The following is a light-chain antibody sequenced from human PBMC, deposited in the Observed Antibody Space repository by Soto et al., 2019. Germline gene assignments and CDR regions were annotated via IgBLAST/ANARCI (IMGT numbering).Light chain of an antibody. CDR3: QQYGSSPWT. Sequence: EIVLTQSPCTLSLSPGERATLSCRASQSVSSYLAWYQQKPGQAPRLLIYGASSMDTGIPDRFSGSGSGTDFTLTISRLEPEHFAVYYCQQYGSSPWTFGQGTKVEIK. CDR1: QSVSSY. CDR2: GAS. V-gene: IGKV3-20*01. J-gene: IGKJ1*01.